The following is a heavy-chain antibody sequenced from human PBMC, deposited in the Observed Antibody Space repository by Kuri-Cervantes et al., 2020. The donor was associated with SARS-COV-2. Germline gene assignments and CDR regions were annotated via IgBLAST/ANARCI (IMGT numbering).Heavy chain of an antibody. CDR2: INHSGST. V-gene: IGHV4-34*01. J-gene: IGHJ5*02. Sequence: GSLRLSCAVYGGSFSGYYWSWIRQPPGKGLEWIGEINHSGSTNYNPSLKSRVTISVDTSKNQFSLKLSSVTAADTGVYYCASTGQLRQGQFDPWGQGTLVTVSS. D-gene: IGHD5-24*01. CDR1: GGSFSGYY. CDR3: ASTGQLRQGQFDP.